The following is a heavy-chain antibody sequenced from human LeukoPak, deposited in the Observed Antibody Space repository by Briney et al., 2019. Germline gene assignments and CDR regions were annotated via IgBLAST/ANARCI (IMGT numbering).Heavy chain of an antibody. V-gene: IGHV1-2*02. CDR1: GYTFTGYY. CDR3: ARSPLWFGELYSDY. Sequence: ASVKVSCKASGYTFTGYYMHWVRQAPGQGLEWMGWINPNSGGTNYAQKFQGRVTMTRDTSISTAYVELSRLRSDDTAVYYCARSPLWFGELYSDYRGQGTLVTVFS. CDR2: INPNSGGT. J-gene: IGHJ4*02. D-gene: IGHD3-10*01.